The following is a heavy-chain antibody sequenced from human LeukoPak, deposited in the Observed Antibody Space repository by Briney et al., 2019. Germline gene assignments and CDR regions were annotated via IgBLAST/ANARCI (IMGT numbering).Heavy chain of an antibody. Sequence: GGSLRLSCAASGFTFSTYWMTWVRQAPGKGLEWVANIKTDGSQTYYLDSVKGRFTISRDNAKNFLSLQLGSLRADDTGVYYCARASMGGRDYHLDAWGQGSLVTVSS. D-gene: IGHD4/OR15-4a*01. CDR3: ARASMGGRDYHLDA. CDR1: GFTFSTYW. J-gene: IGHJ5*02. V-gene: IGHV3-7*01. CDR2: IKTDGSQT.